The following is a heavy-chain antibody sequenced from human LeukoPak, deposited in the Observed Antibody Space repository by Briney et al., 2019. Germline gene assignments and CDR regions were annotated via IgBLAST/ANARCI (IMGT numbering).Heavy chain of an antibody. CDR1: GGSISSYY. J-gene: IGHJ4*02. CDR2: IYYSGST. D-gene: IGHD5-24*01. V-gene: IGHV4-59*01. CDR3: ARDRDGYNPLDY. Sequence: PSETLSLTCTVSGGSISSYYWSWIRQPPGEGLEWIGYIYYSGSTNYNPSLKSRVTISVDTSKNQFSLKLSSVTAADTAVYYCARDRDGYNPLDYWGQGTLVTVSS.